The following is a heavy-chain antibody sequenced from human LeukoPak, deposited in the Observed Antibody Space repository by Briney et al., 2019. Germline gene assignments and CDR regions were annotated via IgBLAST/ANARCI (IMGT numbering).Heavy chain of an antibody. CDR3: ARRYSSSSVRAFYI. J-gene: IGHJ3*02. CDR2: IYYSGST. CDR1: GGSISSSSYY. Sequence: SETLSLTCTVFGGSISSSSYYWGWIRQPPWKGLEWIGSIYYSGSTYYNPSLKSRVTISVDTSKNQFSLKLSSVTAADTAVYYCARRYSSSSVRAFYIWGQGTMVTVSS. V-gene: IGHV4-39*01. D-gene: IGHD6-6*01.